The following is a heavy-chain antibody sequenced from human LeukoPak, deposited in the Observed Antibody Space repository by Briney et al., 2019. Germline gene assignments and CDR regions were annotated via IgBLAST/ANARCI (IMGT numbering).Heavy chain of an antibody. J-gene: IGHJ5*02. Sequence: SETLSLTCTVSGGSMSSYYWSWIRQPPGKGLEWIGYIYYSGSTNYNPSLKSRVTISVDTSKNQFFLKLSSVTAADTAVYYCARAICSGGSCYSGPFDPWGQGTLVTVSS. CDR3: ARAICSGGSCYSGPFDP. D-gene: IGHD2-15*01. CDR2: IYYSGST. V-gene: IGHV4-59*01. CDR1: GGSMSSYY.